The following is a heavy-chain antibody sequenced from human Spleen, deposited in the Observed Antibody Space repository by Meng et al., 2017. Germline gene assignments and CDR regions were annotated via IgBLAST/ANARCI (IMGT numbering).Heavy chain of an antibody. J-gene: IGHJ4*02. CDR3: GTRSGWYDFDH. D-gene: IGHD6-19*01. V-gene: IGHV3-33*01. CDR1: GFTFSRYA. Sequence: GESLKISCAASGFTFSRYAMHWVRQPPGKGLEWVAVIWYDERSRHSADSVKGRFSISRDNSKNTLYLEMNSLSAEDTAVYYCGTRSGWYDFDHWGQGTLVTVSS. CDR2: IWYDERSR.